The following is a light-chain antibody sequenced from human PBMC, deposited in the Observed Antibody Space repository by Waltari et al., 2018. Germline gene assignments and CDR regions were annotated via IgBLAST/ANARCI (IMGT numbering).Light chain of an antibody. V-gene: IGKV1-8*01. J-gene: IGKJ1*01. CDR1: QGVSSY. Sequence: AIRMTQSPSSISASTGDRVTITCRASQGVSSYLAWYQQKPGKAPNLLIYAASTLQSGVPSRFSGSGSGTDFSLIISCLQSEDFATYYCQQYYSYPWTFGQGTRVEI. CDR3: QQYYSYPWT. CDR2: AAS.